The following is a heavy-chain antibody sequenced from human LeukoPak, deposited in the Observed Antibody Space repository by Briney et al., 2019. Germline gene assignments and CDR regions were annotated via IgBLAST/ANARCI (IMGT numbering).Heavy chain of an antibody. Sequence: GASVKVSCKASGYTFSSYYIHWVRQAPGQGLDWMGIINPSGGSTSYPQKFQGRVTVTRDMSTSTVYMELSSLKSEDTAVYYCARDPGYCSGDNCYYSFFDPWGQGTLVTVSP. CDR3: ARDPGYCSGDNCYYSFFDP. V-gene: IGHV1-46*01. CDR2: INPSGGST. J-gene: IGHJ5*02. D-gene: IGHD2-15*01. CDR1: GYTFSSYY.